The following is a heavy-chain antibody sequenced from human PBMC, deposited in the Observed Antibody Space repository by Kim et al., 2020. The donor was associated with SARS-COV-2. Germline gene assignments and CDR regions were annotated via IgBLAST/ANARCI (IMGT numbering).Heavy chain of an antibody. V-gene: IGHV1-18*01. D-gene: IGHD6-6*01. CDR3: ASYEYSSSSSWFDP. CDR2: ISAYNGNT. CDR1: GYTFTSYG. Sequence: ASVKVSCKASGYTFTSYGISWVRQAPGQGLEWMGWISAYNGNTNYAQKLQGRVTMTTDTSTSTAYMELRSLRSDDTAVYYCASYEYSSSSSWFDPWGQGTLVTVSS. J-gene: IGHJ5*02.